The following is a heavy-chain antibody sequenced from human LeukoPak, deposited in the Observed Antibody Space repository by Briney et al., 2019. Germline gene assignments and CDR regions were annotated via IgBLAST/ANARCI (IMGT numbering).Heavy chain of an antibody. V-gene: IGHV3-23*01. CDR3: AKWMVRRDFWSGAFDI. D-gene: IGHD3-3*01. CDR2: ISGSGYNS. Sequence: PGGSLRLSCAASQFTFSSFEMNWVRQAPGKGLEWVSAISGSGYNSYYADSVKGRFTISRDNSKNTLFLQMNSLRGEDTAIYYCAKWMVRRDFWSGAFDIWGQGTMVTV. J-gene: IGHJ3*02. CDR1: QFTFSSFE.